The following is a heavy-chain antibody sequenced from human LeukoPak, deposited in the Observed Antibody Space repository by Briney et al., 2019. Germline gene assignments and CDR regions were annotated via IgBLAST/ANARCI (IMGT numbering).Heavy chain of an antibody. Sequence: GGSLRLSCAASGFTFSSYSMNWVRQAPGKGLEWVSSISSSSSYIYYADSVKGRFTISRGNAKNSLYLQMNSLRAEDTAVYYCARDGDSSGYYRYYYYYGMDVWGQGTTVTVSS. CDR1: GFTFSSYS. CDR2: ISSSSSYI. V-gene: IGHV3-21*01. D-gene: IGHD3-22*01. J-gene: IGHJ6*02. CDR3: ARDGDSSGYYRYYYYYGMDV.